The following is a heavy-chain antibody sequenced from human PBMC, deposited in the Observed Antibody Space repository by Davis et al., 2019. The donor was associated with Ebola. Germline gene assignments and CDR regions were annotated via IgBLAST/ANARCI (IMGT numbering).Heavy chain of an antibody. D-gene: IGHD3-3*01. CDR1: GFTFSSYA. Sequence: GGSLRLSCAASGFTFSSYAMSWVRQAPGKGLEWVSAISGSGGSTYSADSVKGRFTVSRDNAKNSLYLEMNSLRDEDTAVYYCARLFGVIPVFYYWGQGTLVTVSS. V-gene: IGHV3-23*01. CDR3: ARLFGVIPVFYY. CDR2: ISGSGGST. J-gene: IGHJ4*02.